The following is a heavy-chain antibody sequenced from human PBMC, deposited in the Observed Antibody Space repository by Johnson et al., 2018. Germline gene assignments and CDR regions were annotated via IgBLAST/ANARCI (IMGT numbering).Heavy chain of an antibody. J-gene: IGHJ3*02. CDR3: ARESSSGYSDPFDI. V-gene: IGHV3-30-3*01. D-gene: IGHD3-22*01. CDR1: GFTFSSYA. Sequence: QVQLVQSGGGVVQPGRSLRLSCAASGFTFSSYAMHWVRQAPGKGLEWVAVISYDGRNKYYADSVKGRFTISRDNSKNTLYLQMNSLRAEDTALYYCARESSSGYSDPFDIWGQGTMVTVSS. CDR2: ISYDGRNK.